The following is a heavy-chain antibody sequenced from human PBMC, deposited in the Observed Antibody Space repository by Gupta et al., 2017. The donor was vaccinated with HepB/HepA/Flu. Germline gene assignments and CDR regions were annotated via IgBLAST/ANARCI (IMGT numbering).Heavy chain of an antibody. CDR2: ISFDGRSK. J-gene: IGHJ4*02. CDR3: VRRSEGFDY. V-gene: IGHV3-30-3*01. CDR1: GFTLSIYD. Sequence: QVQLVESGGGVVQPGRSLRLSCAASGFTLSIYDMHWVRQAPGKGLEWVAVISFDGRSKHYADSVKGRCTISRDISKNTMYLQMESLRPEDTAVFYCVRRSEGFDYWGQGTLVIVSS.